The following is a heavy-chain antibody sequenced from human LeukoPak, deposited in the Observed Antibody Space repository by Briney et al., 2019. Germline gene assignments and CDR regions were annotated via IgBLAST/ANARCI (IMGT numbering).Heavy chain of an antibody. D-gene: IGHD2-21*02. CDR2: IIPIFGTA. CDR3: ARVGGANYVVVTAEDYYYGMDV. Sequence: SVKVSCKASGGTFSSYAISWVRQAPGQGLEWMGGIIPIFGTANYAQKFQGRVTITADESTSTAYMEPSSLRSEDTAVYYCARVGGANYVVVTAEDYYYGMDVWGQGTTVTVSS. CDR1: GGTFSSYA. V-gene: IGHV1-69*13. J-gene: IGHJ6*02.